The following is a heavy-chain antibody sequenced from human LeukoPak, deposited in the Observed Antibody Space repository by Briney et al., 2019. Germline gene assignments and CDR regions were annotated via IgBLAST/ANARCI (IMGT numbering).Heavy chain of an antibody. Sequence: GESLKISCKGSGYSFTSYWIGWVRQMPGKGLEWMGIIYPGDSDTRYSPSFQGQVTISADKSISTAYLQWSSLKASDTAMYYCARTYYHDSSGYPLIDYWGQGTLVTVSS. J-gene: IGHJ4*02. V-gene: IGHV5-51*01. CDR2: IYPGDSDT. CDR3: ARTYYHDSSGYPLIDY. D-gene: IGHD3-22*01. CDR1: GYSFTSYW.